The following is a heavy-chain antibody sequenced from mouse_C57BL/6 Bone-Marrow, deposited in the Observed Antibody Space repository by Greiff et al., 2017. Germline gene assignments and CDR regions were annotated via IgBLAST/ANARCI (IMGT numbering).Heavy chain of an antibody. J-gene: IGHJ4*01. D-gene: IGHD2-5*01. CDR1: GYTFTDYY. Sequence: EVQLQQSGPELVKPGASVKISCKASGYTFTDYYMNWVKQSNGKSLEWIGDINPNNGGTSYNQKFKGKATLTVDKSSSTAYMELRSLTSDDSAVYYCARQTIVTTRYYAMDYWGQGTSVTVSS. CDR3: ARQTIVTTRYYAMDY. CDR2: INPNNGGT. V-gene: IGHV1-26*01.